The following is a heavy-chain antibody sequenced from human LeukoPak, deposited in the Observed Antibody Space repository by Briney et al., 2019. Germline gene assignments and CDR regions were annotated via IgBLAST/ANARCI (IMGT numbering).Heavy chain of an antibody. V-gene: IGHV4-34*01. CDR3: ARGTTTVVAAFDP. CDR2: INHSVST. D-gene: IGHD4-23*01. Sequence: SETLSLTCAVYGGPFSGYYWSWIRQPPGKGLEWIGEINHSVSTNYNPSLKSRVTISVDTSKNQFSLKLSSVTAADTAVYYCARGTTTVVAAFDPWGQGTLVTVSS. J-gene: IGHJ5*02. CDR1: GGPFSGYY.